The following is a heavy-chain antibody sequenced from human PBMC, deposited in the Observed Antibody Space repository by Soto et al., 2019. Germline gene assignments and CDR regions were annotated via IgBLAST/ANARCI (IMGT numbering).Heavy chain of an antibody. D-gene: IGHD2-2*01. J-gene: IGHJ4*02. V-gene: IGHV3-64*02. CDR1: GFTFSSYA. CDR2: ISSSGDRT. CDR3: ARGGDVVLPAAIMSFDY. Sequence: EVQLVESGEGLVQPGGSLRLSCAASGFTFSSYAMHWVRQAPGKGLEYVSAISSSGDRTYYADSVKGRFTISRDNSKNTLYLQMGSLRAEDMAVYYCARGGDVVLPAAIMSFDYWGQGTMVTVSS.